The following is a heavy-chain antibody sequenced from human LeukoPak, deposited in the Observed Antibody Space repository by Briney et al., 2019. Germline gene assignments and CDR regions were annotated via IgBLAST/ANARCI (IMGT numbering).Heavy chain of an antibody. CDR2: IIPILGIA. J-gene: IGHJ6*02. CDR3: ARFMVRDAYYYYGMDV. Sequence: GASVKVSCKASGGTFSSYAISWVRQAPGQGLEWMGRIIPILGIANYAQKFQGRVTITADKSTSTAYMELSSLRSEDTAVYYCARFMVRDAYYYYGMDVWGQGTTVTVSS. V-gene: IGHV1-69*04. CDR1: GGTFSSYA. D-gene: IGHD3-10*01.